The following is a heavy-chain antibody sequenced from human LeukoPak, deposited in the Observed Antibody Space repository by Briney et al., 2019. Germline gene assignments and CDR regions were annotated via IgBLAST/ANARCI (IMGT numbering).Heavy chain of an antibody. V-gene: IGHV3-23*01. D-gene: IGHD1-26*01. Sequence: GGALRLSCAAFGFTFSSYAMSWVRQAPGKGLEWVSAIRDSGSSTHYADSVKGRFTTSRDNSKNTLFLQMNSLRAEDTAIYYCAKYGPQDSGSSHFDYWGQGALVTVSS. J-gene: IGHJ4*02. CDR3: AKYGPQDSGSSHFDY. CDR2: IRDSGSST. CDR1: GFTFSSYA.